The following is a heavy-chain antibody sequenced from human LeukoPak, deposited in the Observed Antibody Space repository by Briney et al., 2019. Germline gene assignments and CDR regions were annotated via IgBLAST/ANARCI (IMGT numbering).Heavy chain of an antibody. CDR3: ARGAWFGELLFGDYYYYGMDV. CDR1: GFTFSSYA. Sequence: QSGGSLRLSCAASGFTFSSYAMHWVRQAPGKGLEWVAVISYDGSNKYYADSVKGRFTISRDNSKNTLYLQMNSLRAEDTAVYYCARGAWFGELLFGDYYYYGMDVWGQGTTVTVSS. J-gene: IGHJ6*02. D-gene: IGHD3-10*01. CDR2: ISYDGSNK. V-gene: IGHV3-30*04.